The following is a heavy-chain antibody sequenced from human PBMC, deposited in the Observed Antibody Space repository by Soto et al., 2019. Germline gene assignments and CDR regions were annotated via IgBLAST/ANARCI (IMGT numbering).Heavy chain of an antibody. Sequence: GASVKVSCKASGGTFSSYAISWVRQAPGQGLEWMGGIIPIFGTANYAQKFQGRVTITADESTSTAYMELSSLRSEDTAVYYCASTYVDTAMDPYYSYYGKDVWGQGTTVTVSS. CDR1: GGTFSSYA. CDR3: ASTYVDTAMDPYYSYYGKDV. V-gene: IGHV1-69*13. J-gene: IGHJ6*02. CDR2: IIPIFGTA. D-gene: IGHD5-18*01.